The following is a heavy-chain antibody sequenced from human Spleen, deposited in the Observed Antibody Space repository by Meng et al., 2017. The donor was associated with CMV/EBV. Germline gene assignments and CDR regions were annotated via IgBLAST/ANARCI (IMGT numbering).Heavy chain of an antibody. D-gene: IGHD4-23*01. CDR3: ARRRVTHYYYYGMDV. Sequence: ASMKVSCKASGYTFTGYYMHWVRQAPGQGLEWMGWINPNSGGTNYAQKFQGRVTMTRDTSISTAYMELSRLRSDDTAVYYCARRRVTHYYYYGMDVWGQGTTVTVSS. J-gene: IGHJ6*02. V-gene: IGHV1-2*02. CDR2: INPNSGGT. CDR1: GYTFTGYY.